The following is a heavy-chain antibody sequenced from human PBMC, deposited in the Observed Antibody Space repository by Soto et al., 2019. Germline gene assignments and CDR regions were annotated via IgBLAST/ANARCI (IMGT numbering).Heavy chain of an antibody. CDR3: ARIGYCSSTSCSDP. CDR2: IISILGIA. D-gene: IGHD2-2*01. Sequence: SVKVSCKASGGTFSSYTISWVRQAPGQGLEWMGRIISILGIANYAQKFQGRVTITADKSTSTAYMELSSLRSEDTAVYYCARIGYCSSTSCSDPWGQGTLVTVSS. CDR1: GGTFSSYT. V-gene: IGHV1-69*02. J-gene: IGHJ5*02.